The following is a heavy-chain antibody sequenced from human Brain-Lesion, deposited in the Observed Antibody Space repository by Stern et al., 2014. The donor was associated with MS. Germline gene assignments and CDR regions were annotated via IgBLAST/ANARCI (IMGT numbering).Heavy chain of an antibody. CDR1: GYIFTGYY. J-gene: IGHJ6*02. V-gene: IGHV1-2*02. CDR2: INPKTGGT. D-gene: IGHD3-3*01. CDR3: ARDQRGITIFGVVTDYYYLGMDV. Sequence: QMQLVQSGAEVKKPGASVKVSCKTSGYIFTGYYIHWVRQAPGQGLEWMAWINPKTGGTKYAQKFQGRVPMSRDTSISTAYVELSSLTSDDTAVYYCARDQRGITIFGVVTDYYYLGMDVWGQGTTVTVSS.